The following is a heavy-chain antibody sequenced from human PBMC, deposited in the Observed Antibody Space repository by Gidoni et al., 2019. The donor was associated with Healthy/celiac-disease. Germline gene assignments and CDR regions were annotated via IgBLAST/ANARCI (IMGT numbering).Heavy chain of an antibody. D-gene: IGHD5-18*01. V-gene: IGHV4-61*02. CDR2: IYTSGST. CDR1: GGSISSGSYS. CDR3: EMGTATAIGTFDP. Sequence: QVQLQESGPGLVTPSQTLSRTCTVSGGSISSGSYSCSWIRQPAGVVLEWIGRIYTSGSTHYNPSRKSRVTISVDTSKNQFSLKLSSVTAADTAVYYCEMGTATAIGTFDPWGQGTLVTVSS. J-gene: IGHJ5*02.